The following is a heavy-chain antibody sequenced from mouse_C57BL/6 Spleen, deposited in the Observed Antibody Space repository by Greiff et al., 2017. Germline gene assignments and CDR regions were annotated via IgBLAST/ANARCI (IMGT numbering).Heavy chain of an antibody. J-gene: IGHJ2*01. CDR3: TSYSNYLDY. CDR2: ISSGGDYI. D-gene: IGHD2-5*01. V-gene: IGHV5-9-1*02. Sequence: EVKLVESGEGLVKPGGSLKLSCAASGFTFSSYAMSWVRQTPEKRLEWVAYISSGGDYIYYADTVKGRFTISRDHARNTLYLQLSSLKSEDTAMYYCTSYSNYLDYWGQGTTLTVSS. CDR1: GFTFSSYA.